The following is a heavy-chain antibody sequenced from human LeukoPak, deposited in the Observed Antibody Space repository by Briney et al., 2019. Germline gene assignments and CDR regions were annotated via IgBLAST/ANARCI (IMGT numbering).Heavy chain of an antibody. CDR3: ASSSSWYHFFDY. V-gene: IGHV4-39*01. D-gene: IGHD6-13*01. CDR2: IYYSGST. Sequence: WIRQPPGKGLEWIGSIYYSGSTYYNPSLKSRVTISVDTSKNQFSLKLSSVTAADTAVYYCASSSSWYHFFDYWGQGTLVTVSS. J-gene: IGHJ4*02.